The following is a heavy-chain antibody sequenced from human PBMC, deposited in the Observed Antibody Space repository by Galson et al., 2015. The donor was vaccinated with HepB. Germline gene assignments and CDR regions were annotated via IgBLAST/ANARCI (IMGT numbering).Heavy chain of an antibody. CDR1: GYTFTSYY. J-gene: IGHJ2*01. D-gene: IGHD3-16*01. CDR2: INPRSGST. Sequence: SVKVSCKASGYTFTSYYMHWVRQAPGQGFEWMGIINPRSGSTSYAQRFQGRVSLTRDTSTSTVSLDVSSLRSEDTAVYYCARGQNYGLDLWGRGTLVTVSS. V-gene: IGHV1-46*01. CDR3: ARGQNYGLDL.